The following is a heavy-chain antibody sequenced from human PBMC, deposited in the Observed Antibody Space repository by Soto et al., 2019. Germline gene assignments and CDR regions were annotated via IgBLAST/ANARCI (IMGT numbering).Heavy chain of an antibody. J-gene: IGHJ6*03. CDR1: GYTFTSYG. V-gene: IGHV1-18*01. D-gene: IGHD3-3*01. CDR2: ISAYNGNT. CDR3: ARLTYDFWSGSYYYYYYMDV. Sequence: ASVKVSCKASGYTFTSYGISWVRQAPGQGLEWMGWISAYNGNTNYAQKLQGRVTMTTDTSTSTAYMELRSLRSDDTAVYYCARLTYDFWSGSYYYYYYMDVWDKGTTVTVSS.